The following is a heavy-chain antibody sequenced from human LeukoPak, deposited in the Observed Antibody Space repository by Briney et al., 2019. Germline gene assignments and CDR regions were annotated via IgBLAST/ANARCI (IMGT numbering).Heavy chain of an antibody. CDR1: GYTFTDYY. V-gene: IGHV1-2*02. CDR3: ANPGVVGGFDF. J-gene: IGHJ4*02. Sequence: ASVKVSCKATGYTFTDYYMHWVRQAPGQGLEWMGWINPNSGGTNYAQKFQGRVTMTRDTSISTAYMELSRLSSDDTAVYYCANPGVVGGFDFWGQGTLVTVSS. D-gene: IGHD3-10*01. CDR2: INPNSGGT.